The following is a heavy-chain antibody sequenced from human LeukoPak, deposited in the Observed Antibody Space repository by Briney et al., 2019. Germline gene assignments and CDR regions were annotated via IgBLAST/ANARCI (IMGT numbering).Heavy chain of an antibody. CDR1: GFTFSSYA. V-gene: IGHV3-30-3*01. J-gene: IGHJ4*02. D-gene: IGHD5-24*01. Sequence: GRSLRLSCAASGFTFSSYAMHWVRQAPGKGLEWVAVISYDGSNKYYADSVKGRFTISRDNSKNMLYLQMNSLRAEDTAVYYCAREGRDGYNFSFDYWGQGTLVTVSS. CDR2: ISYDGSNK. CDR3: AREGRDGYNFSFDY.